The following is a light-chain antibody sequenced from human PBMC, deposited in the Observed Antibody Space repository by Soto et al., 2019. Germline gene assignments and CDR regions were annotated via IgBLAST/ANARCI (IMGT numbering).Light chain of an antibody. V-gene: IGKV1-13*02. CDR3: PQFNTYPIT. J-gene: IGKJ5*01. CDR1: QDIRGA. Sequence: AIQLTQSPSSLSASVGDRVTITCRASQDIRGALAWYQQKPGKPPKLLIFDVSSLQSGVPSRFSGSGSGTDVTLTISSLQPEEFATYYCPQFNTYPITFVQGTRLEIK. CDR2: DVS.